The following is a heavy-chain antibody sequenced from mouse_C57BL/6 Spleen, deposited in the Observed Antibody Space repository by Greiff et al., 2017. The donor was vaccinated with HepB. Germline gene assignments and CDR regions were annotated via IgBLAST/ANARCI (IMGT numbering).Heavy chain of an antibody. Sequence: VQLQQSGAELMKPGASVKLSCKATGYTFTGYWIEWVKQRPGHGLEWIGEILPGSGSTNYNEKFKGKATFTADTSSNTAYRQRSSLTTEDSAIYYCARSGYDYDGGAWFAYWGQGTLVTVSA. CDR3: ARSGYDYDGGAWFAY. J-gene: IGHJ3*01. CDR1: GYTFTGYW. V-gene: IGHV1-9*01. D-gene: IGHD2-4*01. CDR2: ILPGSGST.